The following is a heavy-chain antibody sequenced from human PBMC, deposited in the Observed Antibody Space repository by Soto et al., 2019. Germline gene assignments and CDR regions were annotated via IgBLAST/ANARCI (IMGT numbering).Heavy chain of an antibody. CDR3: ARVSGSYYYGMDV. V-gene: IGHV4-4*02. CDR2: IYHSGST. Sequence: QVQLQESGPGLVKPSGTLSLTCAVSGGSISSSNWWSWVRQPPGKGLEWIGEIYHSGSTNYNPSLKRRVPXSXAXXKNRFSLQLSSVTAADTAVYYCARVSGSYYYGMDVWGQGTTVTVSS. CDR1: GGSISSSNW. D-gene: IGHD1-26*01. J-gene: IGHJ6*02.